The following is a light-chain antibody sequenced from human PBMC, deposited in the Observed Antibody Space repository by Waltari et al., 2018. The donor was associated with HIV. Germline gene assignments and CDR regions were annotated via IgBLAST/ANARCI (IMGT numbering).Light chain of an antibody. V-gene: IGKV3-11*01. Sequence: DIVLTQSPVTLSLSPGERATLSCRASQSVSSPLAWYQQKPGQAPRLLIYDASNRATGIPARFSGTGSGTDFTLTISSLEPEDFAVYYCHQRSNWPRTFGQGTKLEIK. CDR1: QSVSSP. J-gene: IGKJ2*01. CDR2: DAS. CDR3: HQRSNWPRT.